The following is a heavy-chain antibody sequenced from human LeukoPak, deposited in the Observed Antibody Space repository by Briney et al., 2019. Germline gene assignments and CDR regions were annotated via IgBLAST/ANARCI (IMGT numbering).Heavy chain of an antibody. CDR3: VRDGRAGVAGALRLFDF. Sequence: GGSLRLSCAASGFTFSSYWMNWVRQAPGKGLEWVSYISNSVTYTTYADSVEGRFTISRDNDKNTLYLQMNSLRAEDTAVYYCVRDGRAGVAGALRLFDFWGQGTLVTVSS. CDR2: ISNSVTYT. D-gene: IGHD1-1*01. V-gene: IGHV3-21*04. J-gene: IGHJ5*01. CDR1: GFTFSSYW.